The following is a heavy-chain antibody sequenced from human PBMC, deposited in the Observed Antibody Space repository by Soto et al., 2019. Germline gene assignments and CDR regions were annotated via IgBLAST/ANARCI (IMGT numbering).Heavy chain of an antibody. CDR2: IYYSGST. J-gene: IGHJ6*02. CDR1: GGSISSSSYY. Sequence: SETLSLTCTVSGGSISSSSYYWGWIRQPPGKGLEWIGSIYYSGSTYYNPSLKSRVTISVDTSKNQFSLKLSSVTAADTAVYYCARLTNSSSWLTYYYYGMDVWGQGTTVTVSS. CDR3: ARLTNSSSWLTYYYYGMDV. V-gene: IGHV4-39*01. D-gene: IGHD6-13*01.